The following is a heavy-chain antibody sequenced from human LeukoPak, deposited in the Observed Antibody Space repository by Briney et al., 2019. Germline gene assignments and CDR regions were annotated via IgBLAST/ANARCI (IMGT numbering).Heavy chain of an antibody. CDR3: ARDWLRLGC. J-gene: IGHJ4*02. CDR2: ISSSGSVK. CDR1: GFTVSSYE. Sequence: PGGSLRLSCAASGFTVSSYEMNWVRQAPGKGLEWVSYISSSGSVKFYADSVKGRFTISRDNAKNSLHLQMNSLRAEDTAVYYCARDWLRLGCWGQGTLVTVSS. V-gene: IGHV3-48*03. D-gene: IGHD5-12*01.